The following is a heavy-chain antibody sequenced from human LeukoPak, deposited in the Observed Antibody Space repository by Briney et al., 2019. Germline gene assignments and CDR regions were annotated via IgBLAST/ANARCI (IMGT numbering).Heavy chain of an antibody. CDR3: ARGKASGGYSGYGLDAFDI. CDR2: IRDDGITT. Sequence: GRSLRLSCAASGFTFSNYGFHWVRQAPGKGLEWVALIRDDGITTYYADSVKGRFIIPRDDSKNTLYLQMNSLRAEDTAVYYCARGKASGGYSGYGLDAFDIWGQGTMVTVSS. J-gene: IGHJ3*02. D-gene: IGHD5-12*01. CDR1: GFTFSNYG. V-gene: IGHV3-33*01.